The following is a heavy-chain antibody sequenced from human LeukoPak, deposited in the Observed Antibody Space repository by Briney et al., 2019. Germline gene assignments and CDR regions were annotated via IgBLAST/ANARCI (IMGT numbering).Heavy chain of an antibody. CDR2: INGYGTTT. V-gene: IGHV3-74*01. J-gene: IGHJ4*02. Sequence: GGSLRLSCAASGFTFETYWMHWVRQAPGKGLVWVSCINGYGTTTNYADSVKGRFTIPRDNAKNTLYLQMNSLRVEDTAVYYCARDPRPYSSWSYYFDYWGQGTLVTVSS. D-gene: IGHD6-13*01. CDR1: GFTFETYW. CDR3: ARDPRPYSSWSYYFDY.